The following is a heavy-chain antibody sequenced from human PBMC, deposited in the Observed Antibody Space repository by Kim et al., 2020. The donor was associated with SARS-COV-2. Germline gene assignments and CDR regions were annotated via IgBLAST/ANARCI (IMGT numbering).Heavy chain of an antibody. J-gene: IGHJ6*02. V-gene: IGHV1-18*01. D-gene: IGHD6-13*01. CDR3: ARDRTSSSWYEGEYGMDV. CDR2: ISAYNGNT. CDR1: GYTFTSYG. Sequence: ASVKVSCKASGYTFTSYGISWVRQAPGQGLEWMGWISAYNGNTNYAQKLQGRVTMTTDTSTSTVYMELRSLRSDDTAVYYCARDRTSSSWYEGEYGMDVWGQGTTVTVSS.